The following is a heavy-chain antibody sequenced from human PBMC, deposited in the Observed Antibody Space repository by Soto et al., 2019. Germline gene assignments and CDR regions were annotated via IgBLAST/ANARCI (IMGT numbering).Heavy chain of an antibody. CDR2: ISYDGSDK. CDR3: AREKEDEGSSSLRVYYGMDV. J-gene: IGHJ6*02. Sequence: GSLRLSCAASGFTFSSYGMHWVRQAPGKGLEWVTVISYDGSDKHYADSVKGRFTISRDNPKNTLYLQMNRLRAEDTAVYYCAREKEDEGSSSLRVYYGMDVWGQGTTVTASS. V-gene: IGHV3-30*03. D-gene: IGHD6-6*01. CDR1: GFTFSSYG.